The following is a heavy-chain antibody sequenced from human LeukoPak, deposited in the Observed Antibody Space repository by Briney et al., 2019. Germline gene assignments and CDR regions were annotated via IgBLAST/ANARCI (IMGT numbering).Heavy chain of an antibody. V-gene: IGHV4-39*07. Sequence: PSETLSLTCTVSGGSISSSSYYWGWIRQPPGKGLEWIGSIYYSGNTYYSPSLKSRVTISVDTSKNQFSLKLTSVTAADTAVYYCASDAPYYYESSGYYHNWGQGTLVTVSS. D-gene: IGHD3-22*01. J-gene: IGHJ4*02. CDR1: GGSISSSSYY. CDR3: ASDAPYYYESSGYYHN. CDR2: IYYSGNT.